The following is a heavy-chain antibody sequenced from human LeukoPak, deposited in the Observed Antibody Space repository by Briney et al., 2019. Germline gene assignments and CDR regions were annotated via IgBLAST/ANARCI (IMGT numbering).Heavy chain of an antibody. V-gene: IGHV3-74*01. D-gene: IGHD2-2*01. J-gene: IGHJ6*03. Sequence: GGSLRLSCAASGFTFTSYWMHWVRQAPGKGLVWVSRINSDGTNTDYADSVKGRFTISRDNSKNTMYLQMNSLNAEDTAVYYCAKDEVVPGYYYTDVWGRGTTVTISS. CDR2: INSDGTNT. CDR1: GFTFTSYW. CDR3: AKDEVVPGYYYTDV.